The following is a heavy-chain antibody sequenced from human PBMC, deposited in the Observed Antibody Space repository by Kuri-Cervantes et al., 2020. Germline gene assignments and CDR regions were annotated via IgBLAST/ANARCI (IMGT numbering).Heavy chain of an antibody. V-gene: IGHV1-2*02. D-gene: IGHD3-22*01. J-gene: IGHJ4*02. CDR1: GYTFTGYY. CDR2: IYPNSGGT. CDR3: ARDGLPTYYYDSSGYYYFDY. Sequence: ASVKVSCKASGYTFTGYYMHWVRQAPGQGLEWMGWIYPNSGGTNYAQKFQGRVTMTRDTSISTAYMELSSLRSEDTAVYYCARDGLPTYYYDSSGYYYFDYWGQGTLVTVSS.